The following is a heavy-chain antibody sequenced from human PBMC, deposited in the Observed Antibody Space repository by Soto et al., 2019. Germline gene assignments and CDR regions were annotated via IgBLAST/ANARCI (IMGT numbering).Heavy chain of an antibody. Sequence: GGSLRLSCAASGFTFISYAMHWVRQVPGKGLEWVAVISYDGSNKYYADSVKGRFTISRDNSKNTLYLQMNSLRAEDTAVYYCARNSLGGDGYIQGYAFDIWGQGTMVTVSS. CDR2: ISYDGSNK. D-gene: IGHD5-12*01. CDR3: ARNSLGGDGYIQGYAFDI. J-gene: IGHJ3*02. CDR1: GFTFISYA. V-gene: IGHV3-30-3*01.